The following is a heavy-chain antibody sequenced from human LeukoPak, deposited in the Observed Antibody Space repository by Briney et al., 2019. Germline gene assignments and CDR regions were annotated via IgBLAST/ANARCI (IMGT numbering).Heavy chain of an antibody. Sequence: ASVKVSCKASGYTFTSYYMHWVRQAPGQGLEWMGIINPSGGSTSYAQKFQGRVTMTRDTSTSTVHMELSSLRSEDTAVYYCARAPYCGGDCYYFDYWGQGTLVTVSS. CDR2: INPSGGST. J-gene: IGHJ4*02. V-gene: IGHV1-46*03. D-gene: IGHD2-21*01. CDR3: ARAPYCGGDCYYFDY. CDR1: GYTFTSYY.